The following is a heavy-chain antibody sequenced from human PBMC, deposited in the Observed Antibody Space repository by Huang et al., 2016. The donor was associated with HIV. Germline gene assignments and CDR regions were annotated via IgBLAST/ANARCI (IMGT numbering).Heavy chain of an antibody. V-gene: IGHV4-59*11. CDR1: GVSINSHY. CDR3: ARLRGSPFDY. CDR2: INYSGST. Sequence: QVQLQESGPGLVKPLETLSLTCTVSGVSINSHYWSWIRQPPGKGLEWIGIINYSGSTNYSPSLRRGVAISVDTSKSQFSLKVSSLTAADTAVYYCARLRGSPFDYWGQGILVTVSS. J-gene: IGHJ4*02. D-gene: IGHD3-10*01.